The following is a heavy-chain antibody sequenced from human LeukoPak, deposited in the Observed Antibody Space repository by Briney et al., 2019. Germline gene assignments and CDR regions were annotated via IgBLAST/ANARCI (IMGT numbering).Heavy chain of an antibody. J-gene: IGHJ1*01. CDR1: GFTFSSYA. CDR2: IRSKAYGGTT. Sequence: PGGSLRLSCAASGFTFSSYAMHWVRQAPGKGLEWVVFIRSKAYGGTTEYAASVKGRFTISRDDSKSIAYLQMNSLKTEDTAVYYCTRAYCGGDCYFQHWGQGTLVTVSS. D-gene: IGHD2-21*02. CDR3: TRAYCGGDCYFQH. V-gene: IGHV3-49*04.